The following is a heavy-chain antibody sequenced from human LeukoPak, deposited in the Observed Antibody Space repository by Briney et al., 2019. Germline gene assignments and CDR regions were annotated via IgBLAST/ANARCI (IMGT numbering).Heavy chain of an antibody. Sequence: MASETLSLTCSVSGYSISSGYYWGWIRQPPGKGLEWIGSIYYSGSTYYNPSLKSRVTISLDTSQKQFSLRLSSVTAADTAVYYCATVDVLLWFGEPVWGQGTMVTVSS. CDR2: IYYSGST. CDR1: GYSISSGYY. V-gene: IGHV4-38-2*02. CDR3: ATVDVLLWFGEPV. D-gene: IGHD3-10*01. J-gene: IGHJ3*01.